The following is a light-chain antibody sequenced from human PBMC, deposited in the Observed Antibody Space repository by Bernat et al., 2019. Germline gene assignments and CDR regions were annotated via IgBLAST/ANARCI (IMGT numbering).Light chain of an antibody. Sequence: QLVLTQSPSASASLGASVKLTCTLSSGHSSYAIAWHQQQPEKGPRYLMKLNSDGSHSKGDGIPDRFSGSSSGAARYLTISSLQSEDEADYYCQTWGTGTLYVFGTGTKVTVL. CDR1: SGHSSYA. V-gene: IGLV4-69*01. CDR2: LNSDGSH. CDR3: QTWGTGTLYV. J-gene: IGLJ1*01.